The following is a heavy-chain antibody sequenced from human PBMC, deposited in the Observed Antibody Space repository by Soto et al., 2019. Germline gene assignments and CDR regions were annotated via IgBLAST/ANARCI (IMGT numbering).Heavy chain of an antibody. CDR1: GYTFTGYY. V-gene: IGHV1-2*04. Sequence: ASVKVSCKASGYTFTGYYMHWVRQAPGQGLEWMGWINPNSGGTNYAQKFQGWVTMTRDTSISTAYMELSRLRSDDTAVYYCARGGYRSSWPYNWFDPWGQGTLVTVSS. CDR2: INPNSGGT. D-gene: IGHD6-13*01. CDR3: ARGGYRSSWPYNWFDP. J-gene: IGHJ5*02.